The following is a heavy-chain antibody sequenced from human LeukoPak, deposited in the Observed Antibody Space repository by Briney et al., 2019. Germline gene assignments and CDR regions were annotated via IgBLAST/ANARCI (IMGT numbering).Heavy chain of an antibody. D-gene: IGHD3-22*01. J-gene: IGHJ4*02. CDR3: AREDDSSGYSLDY. CDR1: GGSISSGSYY. CDR2: IYTSGST. V-gene: IGHV4-61*02. Sequence: SSETLSLTCTVSGGSISSGSYYWSWIRQPAGKGLERIGRIYTSGSTNYNPSLKSRGTISVDTSKNQFSLKLSSVTAADTAVYYCAREDDSSGYSLDYWGQGTLVTVSS.